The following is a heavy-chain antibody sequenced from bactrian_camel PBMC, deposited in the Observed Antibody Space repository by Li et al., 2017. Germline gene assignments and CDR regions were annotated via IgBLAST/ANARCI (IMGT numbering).Heavy chain of an antibody. D-gene: IGHD1*01. J-gene: IGHJ6*01. V-gene: IGHV3S53*01. CDR3: TARYEFGLGACRGVGGLGF. Sequence: HVQLVESGGDSVQADGSLGLSCAATGLTYRTYCMAWFRQAPGKEREGVAGIDSDGITTYADSVKGRFTISKDNRKNILYLQMNSLTPGDTAMYYCTARYEFGLGACRGVGGLGFWGQGTQVTVSS. CDR1: GLTYRTYC. CDR2: IDSDGIT.